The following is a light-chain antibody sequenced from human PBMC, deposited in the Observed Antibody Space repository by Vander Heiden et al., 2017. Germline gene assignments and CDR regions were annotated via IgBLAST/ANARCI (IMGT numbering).Light chain of an antibody. CDR2: RND. Sequence: QSVLTQPPSTSATPGQRVTISCSGSSSNIGSNTGNWYQQLPGTAPKLLIYRNDQRPSGVPDRFSGSKSGTSASLAISGLQSEDEADYYCASWDDSLNGWVFGGGTDLTVL. J-gene: IGLJ3*02. CDR3: ASWDDSLNGWV. CDR1: SSNIGSNT. V-gene: IGLV1-44*01.